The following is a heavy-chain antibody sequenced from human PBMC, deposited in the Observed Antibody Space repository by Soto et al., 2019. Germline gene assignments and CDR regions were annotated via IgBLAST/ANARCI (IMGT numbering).Heavy chain of an antibody. V-gene: IGHV3-30*18. D-gene: IGHD4-17*01. Sequence: GGSLRLSCAASGFTFSSYGMHWVRQAPGKGLEWVAVISYDGSNKYYADSVKGRFTISRDNSKNTLYLQMNSLRAEDTAVYYCAKNGDYGERYYYYGMDVWGQGTTVTVSS. CDR3: AKNGDYGERYYYYGMDV. J-gene: IGHJ6*02. CDR2: ISYDGSNK. CDR1: GFTFSSYG.